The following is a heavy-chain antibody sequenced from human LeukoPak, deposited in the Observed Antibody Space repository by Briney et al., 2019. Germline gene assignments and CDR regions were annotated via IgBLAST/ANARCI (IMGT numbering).Heavy chain of an antibody. CDR2: MNPNSGNT. Sequence: ASVKVSCKASGYTFTSYDINWVRQATGQGLEWMGWMNPNSGNTGYAQKFQGRVTMTRNMSTSTVYMELSSLRSEDTAVYYCAREGYDDYFDYWGQGTLVTVSS. CDR3: AREGYDDYFDY. D-gene: IGHD3-3*01. J-gene: IGHJ4*02. V-gene: IGHV1-8*01. CDR1: GYTFTSYD.